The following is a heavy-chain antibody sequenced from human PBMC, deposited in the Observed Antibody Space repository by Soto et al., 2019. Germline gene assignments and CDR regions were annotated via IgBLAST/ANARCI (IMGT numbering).Heavy chain of an antibody. J-gene: IGHJ3*02. CDR2: ISYDGSNK. V-gene: IGHV3-30*18. D-gene: IGHD1-1*01. CDR3: AKHGARLERRNDAFDI. Sequence: GGSLRLSCAASGFTFSSYGMHWVRQAPGKGLEWVAVISYDGSNKYYADSVKGRFTISRDNSKNTLYLQMNSLRAEDTAVYYCAKHGARLERRNDAFDIWGQGTMVTVSS. CDR1: GFTFSSYG.